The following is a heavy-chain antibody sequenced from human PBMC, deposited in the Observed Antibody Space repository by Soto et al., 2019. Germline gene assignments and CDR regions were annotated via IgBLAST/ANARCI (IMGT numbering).Heavy chain of an antibody. D-gene: IGHD3-10*01. J-gene: IGHJ6*02. CDR3: AGEWVRGVIITVLYYYGMDV. Sequence: GGSLRLSCAASGFTLRSYWMSWVRQAPGKGLEWLATIKTDASEKKYVDSVKGRFTVFRDNAKNSLYLQMDSLRAEDTAVYYCAGEWVRGVIITVLYYYGMDVWGQGT. V-gene: IGHV3-7*01. CDR2: IKTDASEK. CDR1: GFTLRSYW.